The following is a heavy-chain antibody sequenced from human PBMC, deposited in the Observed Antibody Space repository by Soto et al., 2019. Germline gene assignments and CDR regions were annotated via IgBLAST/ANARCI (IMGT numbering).Heavy chain of an antibody. CDR1: GGTFSSYA. Sequence: QVQLVQSGAEVKKPGSSVKVSCKASGGTFSSYAISWVRQAPGQGLEWMGGIIPIFGTANYAQKFQGRVTITADESTSTAYMELSSLRSEDTAVYYCARAWRSTIFDSFYYGMDVWGQGTTVTVSS. CDR2: IIPIFGTA. J-gene: IGHJ6*02. CDR3: ARAWRSTIFDSFYYGMDV. V-gene: IGHV1-69*01. D-gene: IGHD3-3*01.